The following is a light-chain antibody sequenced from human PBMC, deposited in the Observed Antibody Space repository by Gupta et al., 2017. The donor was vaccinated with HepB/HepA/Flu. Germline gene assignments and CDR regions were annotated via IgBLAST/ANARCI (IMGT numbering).Light chain of an antibody. CDR1: ISNIGRNT. J-gene: IGLJ2*01. CDR3: AAWDDSLNGVV. CDR2: SNN. V-gene: IGLV1-44*01. Sequence: QSVLTQPPSPSGTPGQRVTISCSGSISNIGRNTVNWYQQLPGTAPKLLIYSNNQRPSGVPDRFSGSKSGTSASLAISGLQSEDEADYYCAAWDDSLNGVVFGGGTKLTVL.